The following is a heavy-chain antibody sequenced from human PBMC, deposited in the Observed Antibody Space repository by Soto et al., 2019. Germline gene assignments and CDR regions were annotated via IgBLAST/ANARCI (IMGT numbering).Heavy chain of an antibody. V-gene: IGHV4-30-4*08. Sequence: PSETLSLTCTVSGGSISSDYYHWTWIRQSPGKGLEWIGYIHHSGSILYSPSLKSRVTISVDTSKNQFSLHLSSVTAADTAVYFCAREDDGGDSLDVWGQGTTVTVS. CDR2: IHHSGSI. D-gene: IGHD2-21*02. CDR1: GGSISSDYYH. CDR3: AREDDGGDSLDV. J-gene: IGHJ6*02.